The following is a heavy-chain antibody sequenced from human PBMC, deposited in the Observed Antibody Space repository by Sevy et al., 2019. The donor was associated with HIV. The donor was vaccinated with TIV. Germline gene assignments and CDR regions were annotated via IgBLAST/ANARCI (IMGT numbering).Heavy chain of an antibody. V-gene: IGHV3-66*01. CDR3: ARDRYYDASGYYYYYYGMDV. J-gene: IGHJ6*02. D-gene: IGHD3-22*01. CDR1: GFTVSGNY. CDR2: IDSGGST. Sequence: GGSLRLSCEASGFTVSGNYMAWVRLAPGKGLEWVSLIDSGGSTYYADSVKGRFTISRDNAKNTLYLQMNPLRDEDTAVYFCARDRYYDASGYYYYYYGMDVWGQGTTVTVSS.